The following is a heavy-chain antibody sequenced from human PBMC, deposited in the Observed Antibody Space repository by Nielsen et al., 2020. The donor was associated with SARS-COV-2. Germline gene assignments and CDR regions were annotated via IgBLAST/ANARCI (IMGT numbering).Heavy chain of an antibody. CDR2: IYYSGST. Sequence: SETLSLTCTVSGGSISSYYWSWIRQPPGKGLEWIGYIYYSGSTNYNPSLRSRVTISVDTSKNQFSLKLSSVTAADTAVYYCARARPINYDFSNIRFDPWGQGTLVTVSS. D-gene: IGHD3-3*01. CDR3: ARARPINYDFSNIRFDP. J-gene: IGHJ5*02. CDR1: GGSISSYY. V-gene: IGHV4-59*01.